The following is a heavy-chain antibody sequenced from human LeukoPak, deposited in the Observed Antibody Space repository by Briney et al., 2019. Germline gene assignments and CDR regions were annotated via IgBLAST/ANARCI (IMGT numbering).Heavy chain of an antibody. J-gene: IGHJ3*02. Sequence: ASLKVSCKASGYTFTTYYMHWVRQTPGQGLEWMGTIDPSGGRTAYAQKFQGRVTVTRDTSTSTVYMELSSLRSEDTAVYYCARPAPTGVDAFDTWGQGTLVTVSS. D-gene: IGHD3-10*01. CDR2: IDPSGGRT. CDR3: ARPAPTGVDAFDT. V-gene: IGHV1-46*01. CDR1: GYTFTTYY.